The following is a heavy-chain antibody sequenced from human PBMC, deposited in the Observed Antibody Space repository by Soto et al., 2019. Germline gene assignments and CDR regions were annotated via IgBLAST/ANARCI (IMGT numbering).Heavy chain of an antibody. CDR3: ARNLGVVVPVEFDY. CDR1: GYTFTSYG. Sequence: GASVKVSWKASGYTFTSYGISWVRQAPGQGLEWMGWISAYNGNTNYAQKLQGRVTMTTDTSTSTAYMELRSLRSDDTAVYYCARNLGVVVPVEFDYWGQGTLVTVSS. D-gene: IGHD2-2*01. J-gene: IGHJ4*02. V-gene: IGHV1-18*01. CDR2: ISAYNGNT.